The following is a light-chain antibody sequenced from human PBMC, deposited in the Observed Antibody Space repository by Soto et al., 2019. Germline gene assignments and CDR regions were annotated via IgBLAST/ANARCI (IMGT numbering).Light chain of an antibody. CDR3: SSYTTSNTRQIV. CDR1: SSDVGGYNY. Sequence: QSALTQPASVSGSPGQSITISCTGTSSDVGGYNYVSWYQHHPCKAPKLIIYDVSNRPSGVSIRFSGSKSDNTASLTISGLQPEDEADYHCSSYTTSNTRQIVFGTGTKPTVL. J-gene: IGLJ1*01. V-gene: IGLV2-14*03. CDR2: DVS.